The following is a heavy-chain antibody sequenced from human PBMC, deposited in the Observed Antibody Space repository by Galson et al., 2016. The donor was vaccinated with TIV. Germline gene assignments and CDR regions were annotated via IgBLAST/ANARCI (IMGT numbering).Heavy chain of an antibody. Sequence: PALVKPTQTLTLTCSIHGFSLTTSGVAVGWIRQPPGKALEWLALIYWDDDKRYRPSLKSRLTITKDTPKNQVLLTVTNLDPEDTATYYCAHRRSVASAVLDAFDIWGPGTVVTVSS. V-gene: IGHV2-5*02. J-gene: IGHJ3*02. D-gene: IGHD2-2*01. CDR3: AHRRSVASAVLDAFDI. CDR1: GFSLTTSGVA. CDR2: IYWDDDK.